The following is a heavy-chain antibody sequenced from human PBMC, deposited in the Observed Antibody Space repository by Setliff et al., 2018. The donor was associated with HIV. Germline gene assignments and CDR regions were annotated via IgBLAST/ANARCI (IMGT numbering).Heavy chain of an antibody. J-gene: IGHJ3*02. CDR1: GDSIITYY. CDR3: ARDRPPSTVDMLGAFDR. Sequence: SETLSLTCTVSGDSIITYYWTWIRQPPGKGLEWIGYIHHTGTTKYNPSLKSRVTMSVDTSKNQLSLKLSSLTAADTAVYYCARDRPPSTVDMLGAFDRWGQGTMVTVSS. V-gene: IGHV4-59*01. D-gene: IGHD4-17*01. CDR2: IHHTGTT.